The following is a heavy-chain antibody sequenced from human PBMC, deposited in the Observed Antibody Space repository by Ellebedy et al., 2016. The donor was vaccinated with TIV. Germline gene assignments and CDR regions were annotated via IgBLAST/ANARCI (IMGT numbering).Heavy chain of an antibody. CDR2: FSANGGTT. CDR1: GFTFSTYP. J-gene: IGHJ4*02. D-gene: IGHD2-8*02. CDR3: AMRSTEFAFDS. V-gene: IGHV3-23*01. Sequence: PWGSLRLSCAASGFTFSTYPMPWGRQSPGTGLGWVSIFSANGGTTYYADRVKGRFTISRDNSKNALFLQMSSLRAEDTAVYFCAMRSTEFAFDSWGQGTLVTVSS.